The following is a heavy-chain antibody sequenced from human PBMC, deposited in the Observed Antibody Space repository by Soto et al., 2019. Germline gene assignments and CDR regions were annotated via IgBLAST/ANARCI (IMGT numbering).Heavy chain of an antibody. CDR1: GGSFSGYY. CDR3: ARGPVSGWSGGHGYYYYGMDV. D-gene: IGHD6-19*01. Sequence: SETLSLTCAVYGGSFSGYYWSWIRQPPGKGLEWIGEINHSGSTNYNPSLKSRVTISVDTSKNQFSLKLSSVTAADTAVYYCARGPVSGWSGGHGYYYYGMDVWGQGTTVTVSS. V-gene: IGHV4-34*01. CDR2: INHSGST. J-gene: IGHJ6*02.